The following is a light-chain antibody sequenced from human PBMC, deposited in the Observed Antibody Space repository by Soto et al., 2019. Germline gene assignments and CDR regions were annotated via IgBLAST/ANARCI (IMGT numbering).Light chain of an antibody. CDR1: QSVSSSY. J-gene: IGKJ1*01. CDR3: QQYGRSPTWT. V-gene: IGKV3-20*01. Sequence: EIVLTQSPGTLSLSPGERATLSCRASQSVSSSYLAWYQQKPGQAPRLLIYGASSRAAGVSDRFSGSGSGTDFSLTISRLEPEDFAMYYCQQYGRSPTWTFGQGTKVDIK. CDR2: GAS.